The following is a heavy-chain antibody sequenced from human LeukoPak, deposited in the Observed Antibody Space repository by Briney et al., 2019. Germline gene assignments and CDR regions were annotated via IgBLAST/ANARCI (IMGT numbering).Heavy chain of an antibody. CDR1: RFTFSSYS. J-gene: IGHJ4*02. V-gene: IGHV3-48*04. CDR2: ISSSSSTI. CDR3: ARDLHTIFGVVTMGY. Sequence: GGSLRLSCAASRFTFSSYSMNWVRQAPGKGLEWVSYISSSSSTIYYADSVKGRFTISRDNAKNSLYLQMNSLRAEDTAVYYCARDLHTIFGVVTMGYWGQGTLVTVSS. D-gene: IGHD3-3*01.